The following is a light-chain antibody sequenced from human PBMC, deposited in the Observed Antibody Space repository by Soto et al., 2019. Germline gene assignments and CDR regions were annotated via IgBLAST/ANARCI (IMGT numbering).Light chain of an antibody. CDR1: QSVSRSY. J-gene: IGKJ1*01. Sequence: EIVLTQSPGTLPLSPGERATLSCRASQSVSRSYLAWWQQKPGQAPRLLIYGASSRASGVPDRFSASGSGTDFTLTISRLEPEDFAMYFCQQYGSPPTTFGQGTKVDIK. CDR3: QQYGSPPTT. CDR2: GAS. V-gene: IGKV3-20*01.